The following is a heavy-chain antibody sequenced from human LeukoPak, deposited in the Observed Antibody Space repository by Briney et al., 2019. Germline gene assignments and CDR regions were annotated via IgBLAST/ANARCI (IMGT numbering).Heavy chain of an antibody. CDR3: ARDGSGYCSSTSCYWEDYYYYYGMDV. D-gene: IGHD2-2*01. V-gene: IGHV1-8*01. CDR1: GYTFTSYD. J-gene: IGHJ6*02. CDR2: MNPNSGNT. Sequence: ASVNVSCKASGYTFTSYDINWVRQATGQGLEWTGWMNPNSGNTGYAQKFQGRVTMTRNTSISTAYMELSSLRSEDTAVYYCARDGSGYCSSTSCYWEDYYYYYGMDVWGQGTTVTVSS.